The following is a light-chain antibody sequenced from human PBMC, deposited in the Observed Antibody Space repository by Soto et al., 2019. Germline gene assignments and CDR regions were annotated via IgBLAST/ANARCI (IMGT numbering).Light chain of an antibody. CDR2: RXX. J-gene: IGLJ2*01. CDR1: SSNIGSNY. Sequence: QSVLTQPPSASGTPGQRVTISCSGSSSNIGSNYVYWYQQLPGTAPKLLIYRXXXRXXXXXXXXXXSKSGTSASLAISGLRSXXXADYYCAAWDDSLSGPVFGGGTKVTVL. V-gene: IGLV1-47*01. CDR3: AAWDDSLSGPV.